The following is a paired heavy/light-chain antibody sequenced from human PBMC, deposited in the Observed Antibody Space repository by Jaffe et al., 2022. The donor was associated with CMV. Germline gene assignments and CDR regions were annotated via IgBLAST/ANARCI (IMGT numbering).Heavy chain of an antibody. Sequence: EVQLVESGGGLVQPGGSLRLSCAASGFTFSSYEMNWVRQAPGKGLEWVSYISSSGSTIYYADSVKGRFTISRDNAKNSLYLQMNSLRAEDTAVYYCAREPTTWGDFWSPSYYYYYYMDVWGKGTTVTVSS. D-gene: IGHD3-3*01. V-gene: IGHV3-48*03. CDR3: AREPTTWGDFWSPSYYYYYYMDV. J-gene: IGHJ6*03. CDR1: GFTFSSYE. CDR2: ISSSGSTI.
Light chain of an antibody. CDR1: SSDVGGYNY. CDR3: SSYAGSNNLKV. J-gene: IGLJ2*01. V-gene: IGLV2-8*01. CDR2: EVS. Sequence: QSALTQPPSASGSPGQSVTISCTGTSSDVGGYNYVSWYQQHPGKAPKLMIYEVSKRPSGVPDRFSGSKSGNTASLTVSGLQAEDEADYYCSSYAGSNNLKVFGGGTKLTVL.